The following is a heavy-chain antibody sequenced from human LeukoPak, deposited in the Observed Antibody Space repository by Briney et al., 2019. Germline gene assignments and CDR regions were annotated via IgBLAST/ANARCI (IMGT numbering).Heavy chain of an antibody. CDR1: GXSFSTYA. CDR3: AKLPREYCSSTSCPNWFDA. D-gene: IGHD2-2*01. Sequence: GRSLRLSCAASGXSFSTYAMTWVRQAPGKGREWVSALSASGGTTYYADSVKGRFTTSRDNSKNTLYLQMNSLRAEDTAVYHCAKLPREYCSSTSCPNWFDAWGLGTLVTVSS. V-gene: IGHV3-23*01. J-gene: IGHJ5*02. CDR2: LSASGGTT.